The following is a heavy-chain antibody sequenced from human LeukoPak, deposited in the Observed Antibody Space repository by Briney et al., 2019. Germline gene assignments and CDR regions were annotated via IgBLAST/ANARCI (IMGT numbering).Heavy chain of an antibody. V-gene: IGHV1-18*01. J-gene: IGHJ4*02. CDR2: ISAYNGNT. Sequence: ASVKVSCKASGYTFTSYGISWVRQAPGQGLEWMGWISAYNGNTNYAQKLQGRATMTTDTSTSTAYMELRSLRSDDTAVYYCARDREYSYGNPIDYWGQGTLVTVSS. CDR1: GYTFTSYG. CDR3: ARDREYSYGNPIDY. D-gene: IGHD5-18*01.